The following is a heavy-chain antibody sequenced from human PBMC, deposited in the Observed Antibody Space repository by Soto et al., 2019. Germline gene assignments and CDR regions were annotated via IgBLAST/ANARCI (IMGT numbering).Heavy chain of an antibody. J-gene: IGHJ4*02. Sequence: GGSLRLSCAASGFTFSSYAMSWVRQAPGKGLEWVSGIRGSGNSIFYSDSVKGRFTISRDNSKDTLYLQMNSLRAEDTAVYYCAKDFWVNNDYDFVSPFDYWGQGTLVTVSS. D-gene: IGHD5-12*01. CDR1: GFTFSSYA. CDR2: IRGSGNSI. CDR3: AKDFWVNNDYDFVSPFDY. V-gene: IGHV3-23*01.